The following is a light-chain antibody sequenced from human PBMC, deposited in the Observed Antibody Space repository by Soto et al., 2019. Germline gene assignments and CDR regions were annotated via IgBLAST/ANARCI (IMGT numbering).Light chain of an antibody. Sequence: EIVLTQSPGTLSLSPGERATLSCRASQSVASNYLAWYQQKPGQAPRLLIYAASGRAPGIPDRFSGSGSGIDFTLTISRLEPEDFAVYYCQQYGSAPSTCGQGTKVEIK. CDR1: QSVASNY. CDR2: AAS. V-gene: IGKV3-20*01. CDR3: QQYGSAPST. J-gene: IGKJ1*01.